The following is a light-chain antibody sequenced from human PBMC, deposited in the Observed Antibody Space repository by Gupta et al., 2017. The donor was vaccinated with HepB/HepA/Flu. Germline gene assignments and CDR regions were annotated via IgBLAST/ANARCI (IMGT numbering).Light chain of an antibody. CDR3: NSYKRGSTYV. Sequence: QSALTQPASVSASPGQSITISCTGTSSDVGGYNYVSWYQQHPGKAPKLMIFDVSTRPSGISIRFSGSKSGNTAILTISGLQAEDEADYYCNSYKRGSTYVFGTGTKVTVL. CDR1: SSDVGGYNY. CDR2: DVS. V-gene: IGLV2-14*03. J-gene: IGLJ1*01.